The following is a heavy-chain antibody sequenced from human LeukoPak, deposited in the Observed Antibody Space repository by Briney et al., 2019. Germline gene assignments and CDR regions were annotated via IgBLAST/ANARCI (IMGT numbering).Heavy chain of an antibody. CDR2: ISGGVDST. CDR1: GFTFSSYA. D-gene: IGHD3-22*01. J-gene: IGHJ4*02. V-gene: IGHV3-23*01. Sequence: GGSLRLSCAASGFTFSSYAMTWVRQARGKGREWVSSISGGVDSTHYADSVKGRFTISRDNSKNTLYLQMSSLRAEDTAVYYCAKSGRYYDTSGYYYFDYWGQGTLVTVSS. CDR3: AKSGRYYDTSGYYYFDY.